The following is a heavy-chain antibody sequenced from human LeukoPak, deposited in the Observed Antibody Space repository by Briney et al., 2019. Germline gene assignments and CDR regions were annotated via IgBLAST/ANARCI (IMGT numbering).Heavy chain of an antibody. J-gene: IGHJ2*01. Sequence: SETLSLTCAVSGDSLTNRNWWNWVRQPPGKGLEWIGEISHRGSTNYNPSLKSRVTISVDKSKNEFSLNLSSVTAADTAVYYCARDSPAYCSGGNCYNWYFDLWGRGTLVSVSS. V-gene: IGHV4-4*02. D-gene: IGHD2-15*01. CDR1: GDSLTNRNW. CDR3: ARDSPAYCSGGNCYNWYFDL. CDR2: ISHRGST.